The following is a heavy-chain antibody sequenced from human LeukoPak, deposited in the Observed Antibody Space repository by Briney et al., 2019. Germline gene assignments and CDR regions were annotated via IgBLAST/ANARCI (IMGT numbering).Heavy chain of an antibody. CDR3: ARRLAAAGTTFWFDP. CDR2: IYPGDSDT. Sequence: GESLKISCKGSGYSFTSYWIGWVRQMPGKGLEWMGIIYPGDSDTRYSPSFQGRVTISADKSISTAYLQWSSLKASDTAMYYCARRLAAAGTTFWFDPWGQGTLVTVSS. V-gene: IGHV5-51*01. J-gene: IGHJ5*02. CDR1: GYSFTSYW. D-gene: IGHD6-13*01.